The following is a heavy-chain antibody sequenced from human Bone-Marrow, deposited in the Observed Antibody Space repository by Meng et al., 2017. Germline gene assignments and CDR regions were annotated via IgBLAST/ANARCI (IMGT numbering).Heavy chain of an antibody. CDR3: ARGTGWGITAGGVLEY. J-gene: IGHJ4*02. Sequence: SETLSLTCVVSGGSFSDYYWSWIRQPPGKGLEWIGEINHSGSTNYNPSLESRAAISVDTSQNNLSLKLSSVTAADSAVYYCARGTGWGITAGGVLEYWGQGILVTVSS. V-gene: IGHV4-34*01. CDR2: INHSGST. CDR1: GGSFSDYY. D-gene: IGHD6-13*01.